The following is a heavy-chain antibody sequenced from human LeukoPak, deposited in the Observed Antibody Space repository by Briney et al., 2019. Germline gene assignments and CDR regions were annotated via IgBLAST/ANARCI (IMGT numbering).Heavy chain of an antibody. CDR1: GYTFTGYY. Sequence: ASVKVSCKASGYTFTGYYMHWVRQAPGQGLEWMGWINPNSGGTNYAQKFQGRVTMTRDTSISTAYMELSRLRSDDTAVYYCARDPTTPATEFDYWGQGTLVTVSS. CDR3: ARDPTTPATEFDY. J-gene: IGHJ4*02. CDR2: INPNSGGT. V-gene: IGHV1-2*02. D-gene: IGHD5-12*01.